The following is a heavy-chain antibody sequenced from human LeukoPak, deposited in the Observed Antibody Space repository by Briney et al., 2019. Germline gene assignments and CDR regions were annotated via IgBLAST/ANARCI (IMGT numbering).Heavy chain of an antibody. CDR1: GYTFTSYY. J-gene: IGHJ3*02. D-gene: IGHD3-22*01. CDR2: INPSGGST. CDR3: ARGWGYYYDRQENAFDI. V-gene: IGHV1-46*01. Sequence: GASVKVSCKASGYTFTSYYMHWVRQAPGQGLEWMGIINPSGGSTSYAQKFQGRVTMTRDTSTSTVYMELSSLRSEDTAVYYCARGWGYYYDRQENAFDIWGQGTMVTVSS.